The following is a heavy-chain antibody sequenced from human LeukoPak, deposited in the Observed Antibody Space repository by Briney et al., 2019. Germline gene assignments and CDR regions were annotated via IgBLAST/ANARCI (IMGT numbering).Heavy chain of an antibody. J-gene: IGHJ3*02. D-gene: IGHD3-10*01. CDR1: GGSISSGDYY. CDR3: ARGMVRGDTFDI. V-gene: IGHV4-30-4*01. CDR2: IYYSGNT. Sequence: SQTLSLTCTVSGGSISSGDYYWSWIRQPPGKGLEWIGYIYYSGNTYYNPSLKSRVTISVDTSKNQFSLKLSSVTAADTAVYYCARGMVRGDTFDIWGQGTMLTVSS.